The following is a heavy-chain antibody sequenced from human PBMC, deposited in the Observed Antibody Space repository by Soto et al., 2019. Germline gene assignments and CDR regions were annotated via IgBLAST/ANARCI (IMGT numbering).Heavy chain of an antibody. V-gene: IGHV3-66*01. D-gene: IGHD3-3*01. CDR1: GFTVSSNY. CDR2: IYSGGST. Sequence: GGSLRLPCAASGFTVSSNYMSWVRQAPGKGLEWVSVIYSGGSTYYADSVKGRFTISRDNSKNTLYLQMNSLRAEDTAVYYCARDLQYYDFWSGYTYAFDIWGQGTMVTVSS. J-gene: IGHJ3*02. CDR3: ARDLQYYDFWSGYTYAFDI.